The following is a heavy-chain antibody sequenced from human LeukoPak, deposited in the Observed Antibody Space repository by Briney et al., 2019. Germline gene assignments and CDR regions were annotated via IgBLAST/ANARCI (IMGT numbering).Heavy chain of an antibody. CDR1: GFAFSDYW. CDR3: ARDSSPRYSGYDWVF. J-gene: IGHJ4*02. D-gene: IGHD5-12*01. V-gene: IGHV3-7*01. Sequence: GGSLRLSCTASGFAFSDYWVSWVRQAPGKGLEWLANINQDGSQTSYVDSVRDRFTVSRDNAKNSLYLQMNSLRADDTAMYYCARDSSPRYSGYDWVFWGRGTLVTVSS. CDR2: INQDGSQT.